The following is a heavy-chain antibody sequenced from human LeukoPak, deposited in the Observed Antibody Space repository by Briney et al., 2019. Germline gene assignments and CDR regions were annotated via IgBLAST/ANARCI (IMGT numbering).Heavy chain of an antibody. D-gene: IGHD5-18*01. V-gene: IGHV3-33*01. Sequence: GGSLRLSCAASGFTFSSYGMHWVRQAPGKGLEWVAVIWYDGSNKYYADSVKGRFTISRDNSKNTLYLQMNSLRAEDTAVYYCARDKAYGGYSSDYWGQGTLVTVSS. CDR1: GFTFSSYG. J-gene: IGHJ4*02. CDR2: IWYDGSNK. CDR3: ARDKAYGGYSSDY.